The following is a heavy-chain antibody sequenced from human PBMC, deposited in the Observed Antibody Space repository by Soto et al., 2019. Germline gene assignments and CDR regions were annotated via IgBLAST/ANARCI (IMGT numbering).Heavy chain of an antibody. V-gene: IGHV4-59*01. J-gene: IGHJ4*02. CDR3: ARDVGGYYYGSGSYYWIYFDY. Sequence: PSETLSLTCTVSGGSISSYYWSWIRQPPGKGLEWIGYIYYSGSTNYNPSLKSRVTISVDTSKNQFSLKLSSVTAADTAVYYCARDVGGYYYGSGSYYWIYFDYWGQGTLVTVSS. CDR1: GGSISSYY. D-gene: IGHD3-10*01. CDR2: IYYSGST.